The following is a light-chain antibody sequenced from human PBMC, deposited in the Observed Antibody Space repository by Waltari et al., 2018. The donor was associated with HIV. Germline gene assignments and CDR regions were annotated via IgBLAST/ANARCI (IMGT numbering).Light chain of an antibody. J-gene: IGLJ2*01. V-gene: IGLV1-47*01. CDR2: RID. CDR1: RSNLGGNC. CDR3: ASWDDSVVGPV. Sequence: QSVLTQPPSASGTPGQRVTISCSGGRSNLGGNCVHWYQRLPGTAPKPLIYRIDQRPSGVPVRFSGSGSGTSASLVISGLRSEDEADYYCASWDDSVVGPVFGGGTKVTVL.